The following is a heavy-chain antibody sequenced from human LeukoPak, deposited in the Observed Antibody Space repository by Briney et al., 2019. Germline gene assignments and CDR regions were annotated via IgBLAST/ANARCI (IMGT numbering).Heavy chain of an antibody. CDR1: GYTFTGNY. Sequence: ASVKVSCKASGYTFTGNYIHCVRQAPGQRREWMGWINPNSGGTNYAQRFQGRVTMTRDTSISTAYMELSRLRSDDTAVYYCARDLGLGEFSLGGGQGTLVTVST. V-gene: IGHV1-2*02. CDR2: INPNSGGT. J-gene: IGHJ4*02. CDR3: ARDLGLGEFSLG. D-gene: IGHD3-16*02.